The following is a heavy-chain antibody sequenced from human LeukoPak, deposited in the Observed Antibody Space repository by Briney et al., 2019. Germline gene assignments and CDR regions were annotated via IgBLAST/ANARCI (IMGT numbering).Heavy chain of an antibody. CDR1: GGSISRYY. D-gene: IGHD6-13*01. CDR2: IYYSGNT. J-gene: IGHJ2*01. CDR3: ARDPRGDSTNYYWYFDL. V-gene: IGHV4-59*01. Sequence: NPSETLSLTCTVSGGSISRYYWSWLRQPPGKGLEWIGYIYYSGNTNYNPSLKSRVTISIGTSKNQFSLNLSSVTAAGTAVYYCARDPRGDSTNYYWYFDLWGRGTLVTVSS.